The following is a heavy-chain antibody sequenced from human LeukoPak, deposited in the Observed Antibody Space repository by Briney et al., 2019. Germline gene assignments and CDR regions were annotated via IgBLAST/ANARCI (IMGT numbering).Heavy chain of an antibody. V-gene: IGHV4-59*01. CDR1: GGSISSYS. Sequence: SETLSLTCTVSGGSISSYSWSWIRQPPGKGLEWIGYIYYNGSTKYNPSLKSRVTISVDTSKNQFSLKLSSVTAADTAVYYCARDMGAPDYGSYSVDYWGQGTLVTVSS. J-gene: IGHJ4*02. CDR2: IYYNGST. CDR3: ARDMGAPDYGSYSVDY. D-gene: IGHD4-23*01.